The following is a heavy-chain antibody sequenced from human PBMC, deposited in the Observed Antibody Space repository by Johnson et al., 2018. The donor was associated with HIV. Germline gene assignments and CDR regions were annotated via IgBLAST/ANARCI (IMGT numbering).Heavy chain of an antibody. D-gene: IGHD3-22*01. V-gene: IGHV3-30-3*01. Sequence: VQLVESGGGVVQPGRSLRLSCAASGFIFSSYAMHWVRQAPGKGLEWVAVISYDGSNKYYADSVKGRFTISRDNSKNTLYLQMNSLRAEDTALYYCARGVSSGYYSNAFDVWGQGTMATVSS. CDR1: GFIFSSYA. J-gene: IGHJ3*01. CDR3: ARGVSSGYYSNAFDV. CDR2: ISYDGSNK.